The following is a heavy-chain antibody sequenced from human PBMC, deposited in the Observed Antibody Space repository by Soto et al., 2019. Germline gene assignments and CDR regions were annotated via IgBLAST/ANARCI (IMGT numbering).Heavy chain of an antibody. Sequence: GASVKVSCKASGYTFSSYGISWGRQAPRQGLEWMGWISTYNGNTNYAQKLQGRVTMTTDTSTSTAYLELRSLRSADTAVYYCARDLYFGSGSIPEPELINDYWGQGTLVTVSS. D-gene: IGHD3-3*01. CDR1: GYTFSSYG. V-gene: IGHV1-18*01. J-gene: IGHJ4*02. CDR3: ARDLYFGSGSIPEPELINDY. CDR2: ISTYNGNT.